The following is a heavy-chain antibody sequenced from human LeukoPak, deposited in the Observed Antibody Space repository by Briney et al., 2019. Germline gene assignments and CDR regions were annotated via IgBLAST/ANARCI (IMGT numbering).Heavy chain of an antibody. J-gene: IGHJ4*02. CDR3: ARDHRYSSGWYDY. CDR1: GYTFTGYY. Sequence: GASVKVSCKASGYTFTGYYMHWVRQAPGQGLEWMGWINPNSGGTNYAQKFQGRVTMTRDTSISTAYMELRSLRSDDTAVYYCARDHRYSSGWYDYWGQGTLVTVSS. D-gene: IGHD6-19*01. CDR2: INPNSGGT. V-gene: IGHV1-2*02.